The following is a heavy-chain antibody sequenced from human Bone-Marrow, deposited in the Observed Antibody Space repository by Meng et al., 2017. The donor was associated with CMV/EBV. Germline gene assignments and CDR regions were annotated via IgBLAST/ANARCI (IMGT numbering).Heavy chain of an antibody. J-gene: IGHJ4*02. Sequence: GESLKISCTASGFTFSSYTMNWVRQPPGKGLEWVSYISSSGRAVHYADSLRGRFTVSRDNAKNPLYLQMNSLRADDTAVYYCARSLFDSNDPFDYWGQGAVVTVSS. CDR2: ISSSGRAV. CDR1: GFTFSSYT. V-gene: IGHV3-48*04. CDR3: ARSLFDSNDPFDY. D-gene: IGHD3-22*01.